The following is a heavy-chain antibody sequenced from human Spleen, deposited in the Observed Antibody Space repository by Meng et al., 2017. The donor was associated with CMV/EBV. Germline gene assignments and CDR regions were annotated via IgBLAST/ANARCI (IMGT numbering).Heavy chain of an antibody. CDR3: ARQNYYDSSGSSDY. J-gene: IGHJ4*02. Sequence: GSLRLSCAVYGGSFSGYYWSWIRQPPGKGLEWIGEINHSGSTNYNPSLKSRVTISVDTSKNQFSLKLSSVTAADTAVYYCARQNYYDSSGSSDYWGQGTLVTVSS. D-gene: IGHD3-22*01. CDR1: GGSFSGYY. CDR2: INHSGST. V-gene: IGHV4-34*01.